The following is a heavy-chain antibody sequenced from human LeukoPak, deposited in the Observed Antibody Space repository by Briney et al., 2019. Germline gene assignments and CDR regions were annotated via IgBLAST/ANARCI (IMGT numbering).Heavy chain of an antibody. V-gene: IGHV3-74*01. CDR3: ARRYYDDETGYRLDY. CDR2: INSDGRST. D-gene: IGHD3/OR15-3a*01. Sequence: GGSLRLSCAASGFTFSTYWMHWVRQVPGKGLVWVSRINSDGRSTIYADSVKGRFTISRDNAKNTLYLQMNSLRAEDTAVYYCARRYYDDETGYRLDYWGQGTLVTVSS. CDR1: GFTFSTYW. J-gene: IGHJ4*02.